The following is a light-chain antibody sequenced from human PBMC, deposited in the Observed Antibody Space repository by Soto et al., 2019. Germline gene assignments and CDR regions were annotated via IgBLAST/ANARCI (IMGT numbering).Light chain of an antibody. Sequence: EIVLTQSPGTVSLSPGERATLSCRASQSVGSRWLAWYQQKPGQAPRVLIYGGSNRATGIPDRFSGSGSGTDFTLTISRLEPEDLAVYYCQQYYSSRTSGQGTKVEMK. CDR2: GGS. V-gene: IGKV3-20*01. J-gene: IGKJ1*01. CDR3: QQYYSSRT. CDR1: QSVGSRW.